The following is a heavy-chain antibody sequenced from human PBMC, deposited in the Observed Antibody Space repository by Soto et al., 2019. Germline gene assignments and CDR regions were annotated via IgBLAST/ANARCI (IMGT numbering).Heavy chain of an antibody. Sequence: SETLSLTCTVSGVSISSSSYYWGWIRQPPGKGLEWIGSIYYSGSTYYNPSLKSRVTISVDTSKNQFSLKLSSVTAADTALYYCARLLTGYYNVAFDYWGQGTLVTVSS. CDR2: IYYSGST. V-gene: IGHV4-39*01. CDR1: GVSISSSSYY. J-gene: IGHJ4*02. CDR3: ARLLTGYYNVAFDY. D-gene: IGHD3-9*01.